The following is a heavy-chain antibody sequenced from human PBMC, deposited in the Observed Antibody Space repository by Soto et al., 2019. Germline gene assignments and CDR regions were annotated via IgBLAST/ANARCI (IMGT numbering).Heavy chain of an antibody. D-gene: IGHD3-16*01. V-gene: IGHV4-34*01. CDR3: ARGLGRYDYVWGSYRAPDY. CDR2: INHSGST. Sequence: SETLSLTCAVYGGSFSGYYWSWIRQPPGKGLEWIGEINHSGSTNYNPSLKSRVTISVDTSKNQFSLKLSSVTAADTAVYYCARGLGRYDYVWGSYRAPDYWGQGTLVTVSS. CDR1: GGSFSGYY. J-gene: IGHJ4*02.